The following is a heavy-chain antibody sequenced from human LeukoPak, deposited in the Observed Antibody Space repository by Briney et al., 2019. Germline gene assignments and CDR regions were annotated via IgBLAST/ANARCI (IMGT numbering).Heavy chain of an antibody. J-gene: IGHJ4*02. CDR2: IYSGGST. Sequence: GGSLRLSCAASGFTVSSNYMSWVRQAPGKGLEWVSVIYSGGSTYYADSVKGRFTISRDNSKDTLYLQMNSLRAEDTAVYYCAKVGRVVRGVIKGPFDYWGQGTLVTVSS. CDR3: AKVGRVVRGVIKGPFDY. D-gene: IGHD3-10*01. V-gene: IGHV3-66*01. CDR1: GFTVSSNY.